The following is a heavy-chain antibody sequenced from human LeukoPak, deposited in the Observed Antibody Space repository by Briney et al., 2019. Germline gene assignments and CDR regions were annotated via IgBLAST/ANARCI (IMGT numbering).Heavy chain of an antibody. V-gene: IGHV4-38-2*02. CDR2: IYHSGST. CDR1: GYSISSGYY. D-gene: IGHD4-17*01. J-gene: IGHJ6*02. Sequence: SETLSLTCTVSGYSISSGYYWGWIRQPPGKGLEWIGSIYHSGSTYYNPSLKSRVTISVDTSKNQFSLKLSSVTAADTAVYYCARERPRATYGDYESGMDVWGQGTTLTVSS. CDR3: ARERPRATYGDYESGMDV.